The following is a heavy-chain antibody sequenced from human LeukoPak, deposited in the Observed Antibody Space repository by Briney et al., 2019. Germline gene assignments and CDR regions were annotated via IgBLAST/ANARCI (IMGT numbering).Heavy chain of an antibody. V-gene: IGHV1-2*02. CDR1: GYTFTGYY. CDR2: IKPNSGGT. D-gene: IGHD6-13*01. CDR3: ARLSTLAAAARDY. Sequence: ASVKVSCKASGYTFTGYYMHCVRQAPGQGLECVGWIKPNSGGTNYAQKFQGRVTMTRDTSISTAYMELSRLRSDDTAVYYRARLSTLAAAARDYWGQGTLVTVSS. J-gene: IGHJ4*02.